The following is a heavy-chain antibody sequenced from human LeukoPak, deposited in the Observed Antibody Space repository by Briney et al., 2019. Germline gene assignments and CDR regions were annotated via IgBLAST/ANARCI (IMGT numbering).Heavy chain of an antibody. CDR2: ISSRSTYI. V-gene: IGHV3-21*01. CDR3: ARVQERLWSFDY. J-gene: IGHJ4*02. D-gene: IGHD5-18*01. Sequence: GGSLRLSCAASGFTFSSYGLHWVRQAPGKGLEWVSCISSRSTYIYYADSLKGRFTISRDDAKNSLYLQMNSLRAEDTAVYYCARVQERLWSFDYWGQGTLVTVSS. CDR1: GFTFSSYG.